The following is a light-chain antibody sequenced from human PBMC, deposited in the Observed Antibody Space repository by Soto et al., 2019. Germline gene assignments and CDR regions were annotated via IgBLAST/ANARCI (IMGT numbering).Light chain of an antibody. CDR3: CSNAGSLTWV. J-gene: IGLJ3*02. Sequence: QSALTQPRAVSGSPGQSVTISCTGTSSEVGDYERVSWYQQQPGKAPQLMIYEVSKRPSGVPDRFSGSKSANTASLTISGLQAEDEADYYCCSNAGSLTWVFGGGTKLTVL. V-gene: IGLV2-11*01. CDR1: SSEVGDYER. CDR2: EVS.